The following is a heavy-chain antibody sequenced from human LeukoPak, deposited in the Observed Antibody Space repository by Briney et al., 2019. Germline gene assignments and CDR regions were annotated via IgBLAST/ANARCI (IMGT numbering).Heavy chain of an antibody. CDR3: AKGGSSSSLFYYYYGMDV. Sequence: GGSLRLSCAASGLIFRSYGMHWVRQAPGKGLEWVALISYDGSNKYYADSVKGRFTISRDNSKNTLYLQMNSLRAEDTAVYYCAKGGSSSSLFYYYYGMDVWGQGTTVTVSS. V-gene: IGHV3-30*18. CDR2: ISYDGSNK. J-gene: IGHJ6*02. CDR1: GLIFRSYG. D-gene: IGHD1-26*01.